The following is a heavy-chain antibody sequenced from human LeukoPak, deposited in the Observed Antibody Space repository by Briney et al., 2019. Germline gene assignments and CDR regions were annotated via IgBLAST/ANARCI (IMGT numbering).Heavy chain of an antibody. V-gene: IGHV3-7*01. CDR2: IKEDRTAN. Sequence: PGGPLRLSCAASGFTVRDFWMAWVRQAPGKGLQWVAHIKEDRTANYYVDSVKGRFTISKDDGKNSLYLQMNSLRVEDTAVYYCVRGGWELDYWGQGTLVTVSS. J-gene: IGHJ4*02. CDR3: VRGGWELDY. D-gene: IGHD4-23*01. CDR1: GFTVRDFW.